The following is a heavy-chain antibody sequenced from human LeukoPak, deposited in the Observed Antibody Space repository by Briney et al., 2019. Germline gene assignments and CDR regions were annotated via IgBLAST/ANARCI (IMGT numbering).Heavy chain of an antibody. J-gene: IGHJ6*04. CDR1: GGTFSSYA. V-gene: IGHV1-69*01. D-gene: IGHD2-2*01. CDR3: ARIVPICSSTSCYDV. Sequence: GSSVKVSCKASGGTFSSYAISWVRQAPGQGLEWMGGIIPIFGTANYAQKFQGRVTITADESTSTAYMELSSLRSEDTAVYCCARIVPICSSTSCYDVWGKGTTVTVSS. CDR2: IIPIFGTA.